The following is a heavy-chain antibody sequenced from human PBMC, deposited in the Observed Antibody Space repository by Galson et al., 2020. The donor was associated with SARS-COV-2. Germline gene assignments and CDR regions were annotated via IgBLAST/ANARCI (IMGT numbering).Heavy chain of an antibody. CDR3: AREQATINSLYY. CDR2: IDWDDDK. V-gene: IGHV2-70*11. D-gene: IGHD5-12*01. CDR1: GFSLSTSGMC. Sequence: SGPTLVKPTQTLTLTCTFSGFSLSTSGMCVSWIRQPPGQALEWLARIDWDDDKYYSTSLKTRLTISKDTSKNQVVLTMTNMDPVDTATYYCAREQATINSLYYWGQGTLVTVSS. J-gene: IGHJ4*02.